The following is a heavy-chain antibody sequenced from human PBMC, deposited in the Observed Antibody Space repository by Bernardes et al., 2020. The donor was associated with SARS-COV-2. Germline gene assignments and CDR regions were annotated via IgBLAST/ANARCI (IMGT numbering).Heavy chain of an antibody. Sequence: SGPTLVKPTQTLSLTCAISGDSVSSNSAAWNWIRQSPSRGLEWLGRTYYRSKWYNDYAVSVKSRITINPDTSKNQFSLQLNSVTPEDTAVYYCARDLRYFDWLRSYYYYYGMDVWGQGTTVTVSS. V-gene: IGHV6-1*01. CDR3: ARDLRYFDWLRSYYYYYGMDV. CDR2: TYYRSKWYN. CDR1: GDSVSSNSAA. D-gene: IGHD3-9*01. J-gene: IGHJ6*02.